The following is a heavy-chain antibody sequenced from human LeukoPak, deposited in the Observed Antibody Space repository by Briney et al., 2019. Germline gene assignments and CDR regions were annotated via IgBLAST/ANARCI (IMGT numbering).Heavy chain of an antibody. D-gene: IGHD1-1*01. Sequence: ASVKVPCKASGGTFSSYAISWVRQAPGQGLEWMGGIIPIFGTANYAQKFQGRVTITTDESTSTAYMELSSLRSEDTAVYYCARDATGTPASYWGQGTLVTVSS. J-gene: IGHJ4*02. V-gene: IGHV1-69*05. CDR3: ARDATGTPASY. CDR1: GGTFSSYA. CDR2: IIPIFGTA.